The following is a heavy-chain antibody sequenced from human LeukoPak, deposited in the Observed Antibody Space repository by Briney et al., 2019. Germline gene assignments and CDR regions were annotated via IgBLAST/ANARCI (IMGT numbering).Heavy chain of an antibody. CDR3: ARDPHCSSTSCSFDP. J-gene: IGHJ5*02. D-gene: IGHD2-2*01. V-gene: IGHV1-69*05. Sequence: ASVKVSCKASGGTFSSYAISWVRQAPGQGLEWMGGIIPIFGTANYAQKFQGRVTITTDESTSTAYMELSRLRSDDTAVYYCARDPHCSSTSCSFDPWGQGTLVTVSS. CDR2: IIPIFGTA. CDR1: GGTFSSYA.